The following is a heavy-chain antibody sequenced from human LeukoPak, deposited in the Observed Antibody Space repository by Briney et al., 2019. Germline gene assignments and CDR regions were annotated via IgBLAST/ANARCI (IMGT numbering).Heavy chain of an antibody. CDR3: ARTKTGYSSGWSGDLDY. Sequence: GGSLRLSCAASRFIFSSYAMHWVRQAPGKGLEWVSVISYDGSNKYYADSVKGRFTISRDDSKNTLYLQVNSLRAEDTAVYYCARTKTGYSSGWSGDLDYWGQGTLVTVSS. CDR2: ISYDGSNK. J-gene: IGHJ4*02. CDR1: RFIFSSYA. D-gene: IGHD6-19*01. V-gene: IGHV3-30*04.